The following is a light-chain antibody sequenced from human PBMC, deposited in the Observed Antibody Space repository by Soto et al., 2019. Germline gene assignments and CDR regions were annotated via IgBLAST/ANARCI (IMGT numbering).Light chain of an antibody. V-gene: IGLV2-14*01. CDR3: SSFAGTSYV. CDR1: SIDVGGYNY. Sequence: QSVLTQPASVSGSPGQSITISCAGTSIDVGGYNYVSWYQQHPGKAPKLIICDVSNRPSGVSSRFSGSKSGNTASLTISGLQAEDEADYYCSSFAGTSYVFGTGTKVTVL. CDR2: DVS. J-gene: IGLJ1*01.